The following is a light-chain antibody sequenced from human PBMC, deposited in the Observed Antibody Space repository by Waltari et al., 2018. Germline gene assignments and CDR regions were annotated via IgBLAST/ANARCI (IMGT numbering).Light chain of an antibody. V-gene: IGLV2-23*01. CDR3: CSYTGSNTPRV. CDR1: SSGVGSYNL. CDR2: EGN. Sequence: QSALTQPASVSGSPGQSITISCTETSSGVGSYNLVSWYQQHPGKVPKVIIYEGNKRPSGVSNLFSGSKSGNTASLTISGLQAEDEADYYCCSYTGSNTPRVFGGGTKLTVL. J-gene: IGLJ2*01.